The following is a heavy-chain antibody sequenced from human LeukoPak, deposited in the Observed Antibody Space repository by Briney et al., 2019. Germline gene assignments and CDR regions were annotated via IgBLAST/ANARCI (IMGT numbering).Heavy chain of an antibody. CDR2: ISSSGSTI. V-gene: IGHV3-48*03. D-gene: IGHD4-17*01. Sequence: PGGSLRLSCAASGFTSSSYEMNWVRQAPGKGLEWVSYISSSGSTIYYADSVKGRFTISRDNAKNSLYLQMNSLRAEDTAVYYCARAEDYGDYADDYWGQGTLVTVSS. J-gene: IGHJ4*02. CDR3: ARAEDYGDYADDY. CDR1: GFTSSSYE.